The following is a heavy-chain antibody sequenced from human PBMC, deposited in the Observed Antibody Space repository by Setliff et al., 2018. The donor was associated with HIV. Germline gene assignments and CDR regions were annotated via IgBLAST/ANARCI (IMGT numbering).Heavy chain of an antibody. CDR1: GGSFSGYY. J-gene: IGHJ4*02. D-gene: IGHD1-26*01. CDR2: INHSGST. V-gene: IGHV4-34*01. Sequence: LSLTCAVYGGSFSGYYWSWIRQPPGKGLEWIGEINHSGSTNYKPSLKSRVTISVDMSKNQVSLKVSSVTAADTAVYYCARGHGVYSGSYLAVYLDYWGQGTLVTV. CDR3: ARGHGVYSGSYLAVYLDY.